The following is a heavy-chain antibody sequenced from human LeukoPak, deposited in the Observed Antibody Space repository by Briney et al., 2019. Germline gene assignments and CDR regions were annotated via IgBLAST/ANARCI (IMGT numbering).Heavy chain of an antibody. V-gene: IGHV3-7*01. D-gene: IGHD6-6*01. CDR1: GFTFSSYW. Sequence: GESLRLSCAASGFTFSSYWMSWVRQAPGKGLEWVANIKGDGSEKYYVDSVKGRFTISRDNAKNSLYLQMNSLRAEDTAVYYCASPAKYSDTWYFDYWGQGTPVSVSS. J-gene: IGHJ4*02. CDR2: IKGDGSEK. CDR3: ASPAKYSDTWYFDY.